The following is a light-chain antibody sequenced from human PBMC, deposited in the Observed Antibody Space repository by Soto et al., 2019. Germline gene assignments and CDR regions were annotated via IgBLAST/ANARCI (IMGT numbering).Light chain of an antibody. CDR1: QTVYTY. CDR3: QQRANLWT. Sequence: PGERATLSCRASQTVYTYLAWYQQKPGQAPRLLIYDASSRATGIPARFSGGGSGTDFTLTISSLEAEDFAVYYCQQRANLWTFGQGTKVDIK. CDR2: DAS. J-gene: IGKJ1*01. V-gene: IGKV3-11*01.